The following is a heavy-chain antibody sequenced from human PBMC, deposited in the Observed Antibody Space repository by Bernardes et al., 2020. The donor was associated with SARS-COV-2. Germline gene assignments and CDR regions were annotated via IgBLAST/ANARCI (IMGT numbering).Heavy chain of an antibody. D-gene: IGHD2-2*01. CDR1: GFTFSSTA. CDR3: ANDRGKIFCGSTSCRGY. J-gene: IGHJ4*02. V-gene: IGHV3-23*01. CDR2: ISGSGGST. Sequence: GGSLRLSCAASGFTFSSTAMSWVRQAPGQGLEWVSGISGSGGSTYYADSVKGRFTISRDNSKNTLYLQMNSLRAEDTAVYYCANDRGKIFCGSTSCRGYWGQGALITGS.